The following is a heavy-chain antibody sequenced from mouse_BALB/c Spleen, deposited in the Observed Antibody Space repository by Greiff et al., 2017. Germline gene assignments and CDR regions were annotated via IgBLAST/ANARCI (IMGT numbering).Heavy chain of an antibody. V-gene: IGHV5-9-1*01. D-gene: IGHD1-2*01. J-gene: IGHJ2*01. CDR1: GFTFSSYA. CDR3: ARPAPFDY. CDR2: ISSGGSYT. Sequence: EVMLVESGGGLVKPGGSLKLSCAASGFTFSSYAMSWVRQTPEKRLEWVATISSGGSYTYYPDSVKGRITISRDNAKNTLYLQVSSLRSEDTAMYYCARPAPFDYWGQGTTRTVSS.